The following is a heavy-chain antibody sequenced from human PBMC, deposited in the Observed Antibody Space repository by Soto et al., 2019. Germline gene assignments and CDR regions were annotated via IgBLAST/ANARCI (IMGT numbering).Heavy chain of an antibody. D-gene: IGHD6-13*01. CDR1: GYSFTSYW. J-gene: IGHJ6*02. CDR2: IDPSDSYT. V-gene: IGHV5-10-1*01. Sequence: GEPLKISCKGSGYSFTSYWISWVRQMPGKGLEWMGRIDPSDSYTNYSPSFQGHVTISADKSISTAYLQWSSLKASDTAMYYCARTSSSGYYYYYGMDVWGQGTTVTVSS. CDR3: ARTSSSGYYYYYGMDV.